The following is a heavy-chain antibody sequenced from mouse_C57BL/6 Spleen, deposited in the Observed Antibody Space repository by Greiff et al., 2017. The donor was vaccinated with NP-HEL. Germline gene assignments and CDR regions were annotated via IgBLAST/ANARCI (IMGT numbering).Heavy chain of an antibody. CDR3: AREVYDYAWFAY. CDR1: GYTFTSYW. J-gene: IGHJ3*01. Sequence: QVQLQQPGAELVRPGSSVKLSCKASGYTFTSYWMHWVKQRPIQGLEWIGNIDPSDSETHYNQKFKDKATLTVDKSSSTAYMQLSSLTSEDSAVYYCAREVYDYAWFAYWGQGTLVTVSA. CDR2: IDPSDSET. D-gene: IGHD2-4*01. V-gene: IGHV1-52*01.